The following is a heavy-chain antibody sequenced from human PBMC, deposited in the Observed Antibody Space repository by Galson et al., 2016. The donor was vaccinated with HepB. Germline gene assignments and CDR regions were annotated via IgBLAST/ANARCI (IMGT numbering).Heavy chain of an antibody. D-gene: IGHD3-22*01. CDR3: ARSLRYDSSGYSPEGNYCYGMDV. CDR1: GFSLSTSGMC. J-gene: IGHJ6*02. V-gene: IGHV2-70*01. Sequence: PALVKPTQTLTLTCTVSGFSLSTSGMCVSWIRQPPGKALEWLALIDWDDDKYYSTPLKTRLTISKDTSKNQVVLTMTNMDPVNTATYYCARSLRYDSSGYSPEGNYCYGMDVWGQGTTVTVSS. CDR2: IDWDDDK.